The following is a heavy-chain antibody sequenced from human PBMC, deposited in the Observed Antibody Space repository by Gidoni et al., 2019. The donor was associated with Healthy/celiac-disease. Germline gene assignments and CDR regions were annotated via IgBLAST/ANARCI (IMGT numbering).Heavy chain of an antibody. CDR3: AKDIAAAASQNYFDY. V-gene: IGHV3-9*01. Sequence: EVQLVESGGGLVQPGRSLRLSCAASGFTFDDYAMRWVRQAPGKGLGWVSGISGNSGSIGYADSVKGRFTISRDNTKNSLYLQMNGLRAEDTALYYCAKDIAAAASQNYFDYWGQGTLVTVSS. CDR1: GFTFDDYA. J-gene: IGHJ4*02. D-gene: IGHD6-13*01. CDR2: ISGNSGSI.